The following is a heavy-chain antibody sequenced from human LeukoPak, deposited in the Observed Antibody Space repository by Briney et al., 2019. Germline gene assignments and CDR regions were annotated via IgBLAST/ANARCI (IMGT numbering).Heavy chain of an antibody. J-gene: IGHJ4*02. Sequence: SETLSLTCAVYGGSFSGYYWSWIRQPPGKGLEWIGEINHSGSTNYNPSLKSRVTISVDTSKNQFSLKLSSVTAADTAVYYCARARYPYYYDSSGYDYWGQGTLVTVSS. CDR3: ARARYPYYYDSSGYDY. CDR2: INHSGST. V-gene: IGHV4-34*01. CDR1: GGSFSGYY. D-gene: IGHD3-22*01.